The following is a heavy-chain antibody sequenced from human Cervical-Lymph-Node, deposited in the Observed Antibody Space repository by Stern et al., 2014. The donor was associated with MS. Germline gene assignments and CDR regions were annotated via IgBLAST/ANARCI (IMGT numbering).Heavy chain of an antibody. V-gene: IGHV1-2*06. J-gene: IGHJ6*02. D-gene: IGHD6-13*01. CDR3: ATDGGSSFQMDV. Sequence: QVQLQQSGAEVKKPGASVKVSCKASGYSFTDFNTHWVRQAPGQGLEWMGRISPHTGGAKYAQKFQGRVTMTRDTSITTAYMELDRLTSDDTAVYYCATDGGSSFQMDVWGQGTTVTVSS. CDR2: ISPHTGGA. CDR1: GYSFTDFN.